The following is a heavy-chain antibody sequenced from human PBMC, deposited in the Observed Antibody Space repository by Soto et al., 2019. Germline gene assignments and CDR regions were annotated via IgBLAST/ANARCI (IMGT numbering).Heavy chain of an antibody. Sequence: GGSLRLSCAASGVTFSSYAMSWVRQAPGKGLEWVSAISGSGGSTYYADSVKGRFTISRDNSKNTLYLQMNSLRAEDTAVYYCAKNPSRGPVRNWFDPWGQGTLVTVSS. D-gene: IGHD2-2*01. CDR1: GVTFSSYA. CDR2: ISGSGGST. J-gene: IGHJ5*02. V-gene: IGHV3-23*01. CDR3: AKNPSRGPVRNWFDP.